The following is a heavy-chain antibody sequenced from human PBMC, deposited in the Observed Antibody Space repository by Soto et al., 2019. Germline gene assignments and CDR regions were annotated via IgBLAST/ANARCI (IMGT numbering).Heavy chain of an antibody. D-gene: IGHD3-10*01. V-gene: IGHV1-2*04. Sequence: QVQLVQSGAEVKKPGASVKVSCKASGYTFTGYYMHWVRQAPGQGLEWMGWINPNSGGTNYAQKFQGWVTMTRDTSISTAYMELSRLRSDATAVYYCARGERLLWFGNHFDYWGQGTLVTVSS. CDR2: INPNSGGT. J-gene: IGHJ4*02. CDR3: ARGERLLWFGNHFDY. CDR1: GYTFTGYY.